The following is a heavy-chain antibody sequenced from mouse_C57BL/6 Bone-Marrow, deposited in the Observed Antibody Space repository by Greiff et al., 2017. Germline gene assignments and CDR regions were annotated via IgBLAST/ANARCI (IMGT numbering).Heavy chain of an antibody. CDR2: IDPSDSYT. Sequence: VQLQQPGAELVRPGTSVKLSCKASGYTFTSYWMHWVKQRPGQGLEWIGVIDPSDSYTNYNQQFKGKATLTVDTSSSTAYMQLSSLTSEDSAVYYCARYGSSLDYWGQGTTLTVSS. J-gene: IGHJ2*01. V-gene: IGHV1-59*01. CDR1: GYTFTSYW. CDR3: ARYGSSLDY. D-gene: IGHD1-1*01.